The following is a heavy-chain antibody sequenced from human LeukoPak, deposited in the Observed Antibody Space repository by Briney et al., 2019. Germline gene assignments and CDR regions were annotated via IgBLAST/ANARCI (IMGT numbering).Heavy chain of an antibody. CDR2: ISYDGSNK. CDR1: GFTSSSYA. CDR3: ARRLGGGNSNYMDV. D-gene: IGHD4-23*01. Sequence: PGGSLRLSCAASGFTSSSYAMHWVRQAPGKGLEWVAVISYDGSNKYYADSVKGRFTISRDNSKNTLYLQMNSLRAEDTAVYYCARRLGGGNSNYMDVWGKGTTVTVSS. V-gene: IGHV3-30*01. J-gene: IGHJ6*03.